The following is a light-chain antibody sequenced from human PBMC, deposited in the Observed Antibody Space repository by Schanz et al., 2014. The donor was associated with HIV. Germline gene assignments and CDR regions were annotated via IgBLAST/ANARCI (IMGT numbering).Light chain of an antibody. CDR1: RSNIGAVYD. V-gene: IGLV1-40*01. CDR3: SSYAATSNVL. CDR2: VNT. Sequence: QSVLTQPPSVSGAPGQRVTISCTGSRSNIGAVYDVHWYQQGPGTAPKLLISVNTDRPSGVPARFSGSKSGSSASLAISGLQDEDEADYYCSSYAATSNVLFGGGTKLTVL. J-gene: IGLJ3*02.